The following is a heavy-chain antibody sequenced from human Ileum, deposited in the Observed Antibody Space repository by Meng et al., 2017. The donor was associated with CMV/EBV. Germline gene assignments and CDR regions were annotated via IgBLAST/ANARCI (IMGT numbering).Heavy chain of an antibody. D-gene: IGHD1-7*01. Sequence: GESLKISCAASGFTFSSYEMNWVRQAPGKGLEWVSYISPSGSSISYADSVKGRFTISRDNSNNTLYLQMNSPRAEDTAVYYCAKNYLGNYNGMDAWGQGTTVTVSS. J-gene: IGHJ6*02. V-gene: IGHV3-48*03. CDR2: ISPSGSSI. CDR3: AKNYLGNYNGMDA. CDR1: GFTFSSYE.